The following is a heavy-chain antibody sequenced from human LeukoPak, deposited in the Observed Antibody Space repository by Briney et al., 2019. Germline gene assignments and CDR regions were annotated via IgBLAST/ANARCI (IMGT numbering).Heavy chain of an antibody. CDR1: GGSISSGNYY. D-gene: IGHD2-2*01. CDR3: ARGRGYCSSTSCYRRYYYYYYMDV. V-gene: IGHV4-30-2*01. Sequence: SQTLSLTCTVSGGSISSGNYYWSWIRQPAGKGLEWIGYIYHSGSTYYNPSLKSRVTISVDRSKNQFSLKLSSVTAADTAVYYCARGRGYCSSTSCYRRYYYYYYMDVWGKGTTVTVSS. J-gene: IGHJ6*03. CDR2: IYHSGST.